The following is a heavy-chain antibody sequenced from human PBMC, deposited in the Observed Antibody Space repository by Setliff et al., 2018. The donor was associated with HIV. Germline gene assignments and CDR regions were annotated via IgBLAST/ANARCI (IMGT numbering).Heavy chain of an antibody. CDR2: ISRSGSTI. D-gene: IGHD2-15*01. CDR3: AKRATATAPFDY. Sequence: SLRLSCAASGFTFSDYYMSWIRQAPGKGLEWVSYISRSGSTIYYADSVKGRFTISRDNDKNSLYLQMNSLRAEDTAVYYCAKRATATAPFDYWGQGTLVTVSS. J-gene: IGHJ4*02. CDR1: GFTFSDYY. V-gene: IGHV3-11*04.